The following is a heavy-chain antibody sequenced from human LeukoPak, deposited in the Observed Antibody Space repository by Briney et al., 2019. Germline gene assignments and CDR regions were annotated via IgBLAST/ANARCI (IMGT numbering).Heavy chain of an antibody. D-gene: IGHD3-22*01. J-gene: IGHJ4*02. CDR1: GGSISSGSYY. CDR3: AREITYYYDSSGYYYYFDY. CDR2: IYTSGST. V-gene: IGHV4-61*02. Sequence: SETLSLTCTVSGGSISSGSYYWSWIRQPAGKGLEWIGRIYTSGSTHYNPSLKSRVDISVDTSKNQFSLKLSSVTAADTAVYYCAREITYYYDSSGYYYYFDYWGQGTLVTVSS.